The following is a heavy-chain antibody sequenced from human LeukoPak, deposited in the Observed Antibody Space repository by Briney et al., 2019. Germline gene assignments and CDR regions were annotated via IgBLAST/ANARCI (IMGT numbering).Heavy chain of an antibody. Sequence: GASVKVSCKASGGTFSSYAISWVRQAPGQGLEWMGWINPNSGGTNYAQKFQGWVTMTRDTSISTAYMELSRLRSDDTAVYYCAREGDYGFDYWGQGTLVTVSS. CDR3: AREGDYGFDY. CDR2: INPNSGGT. CDR1: GGTFSSYA. J-gene: IGHJ4*02. D-gene: IGHD4-17*01. V-gene: IGHV1-2*04.